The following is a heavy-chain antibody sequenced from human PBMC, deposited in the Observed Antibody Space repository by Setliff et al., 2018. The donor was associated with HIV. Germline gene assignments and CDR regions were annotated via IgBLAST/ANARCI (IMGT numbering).Heavy chain of an antibody. CDR1: GGSISTTSSY. CDR2: IYYRGNT. J-gene: IGHJ4*02. Sequence: SETLSLTCTVSGGSISTTSSYWGWIRQSPGKGLEWIANIYYRGNTYYNPSLKRRVTISVDTSKNQFSLKLSSVTAADTAVYYCARGVAAAGLWGQGTLVTVSS. CDR3: ARGVAAAGL. V-gene: IGHV4-39*07. D-gene: IGHD6-13*01.